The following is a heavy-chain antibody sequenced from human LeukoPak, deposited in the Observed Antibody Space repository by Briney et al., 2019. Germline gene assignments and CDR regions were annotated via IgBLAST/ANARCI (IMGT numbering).Heavy chain of an antibody. CDR2: VSLAGQT. V-gene: IGHV4-4*02. CDR3: SRESGAFCPFEY. Sequence: SGTLSLTCDVSGGSISKTNWWSWVRQPPGQGLEWIGEVSLAGQTNYNPSLNGRVTMSLDESSNQLSLKLTSVTAADTAIYYCSRESGAFCPFEYWGQGTLVIVPS. D-gene: IGHD1-26*01. J-gene: IGHJ4*02. CDR1: GGSISKTNW.